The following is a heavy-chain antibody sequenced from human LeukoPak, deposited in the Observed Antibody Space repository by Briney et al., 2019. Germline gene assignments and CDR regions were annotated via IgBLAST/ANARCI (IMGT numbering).Heavy chain of an antibody. V-gene: IGHV3-64*01. D-gene: IGHD4-17*01. CDR1: GFTFSSYA. CDR3: ARLMTTVTTGWFDP. CDR2: ISSNGGST. Sequence: GGSLRLSCAASGFTFSSYAMHWVRQAPGKGLEYVSAISSNGGSTYYVNSVKGRFTISRDNSKNTLYLQMNSLRAEDMAVYYCARLMTTVTTGWFDPWGQGTLVTVSS. J-gene: IGHJ5*02.